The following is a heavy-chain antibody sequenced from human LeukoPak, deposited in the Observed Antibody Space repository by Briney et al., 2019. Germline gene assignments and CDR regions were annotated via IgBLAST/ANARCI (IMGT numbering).Heavy chain of an antibody. V-gene: IGHV1-18*04. CDR1: GYTFAGYY. D-gene: IGHD6-13*01. CDR2: ISAYNGNT. Sequence: ASVKVSCKASGYTFAGYYMHWVRQAPGQGLEWMGWISAYNGNTNYAQKLQGRVTMTTDTSTSTAYMELRSLRSDDTAVYYCARVSYSSRFDPWGQGTLVTVSS. CDR3: ARVSYSSRFDP. J-gene: IGHJ5*02.